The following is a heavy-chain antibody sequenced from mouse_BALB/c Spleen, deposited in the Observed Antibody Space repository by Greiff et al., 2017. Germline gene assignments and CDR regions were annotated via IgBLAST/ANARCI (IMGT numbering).Heavy chain of an antibody. V-gene: IGHV5-12-2*01. CDR3: ARHHNWDCMDY. J-gene: IGHJ4*01. CDR1: GFTFSSYT. CDR2: ISNGGGST. D-gene: IGHD4-1*02. Sequence: EVMLVESGGGLVQPGGSLKLSCAASGFTFSSYTMSWVRQTPEKRLEWVAYISNGGGSTYYPDTVKGRFTISRDNAKNTLYLQMSSLKSEDTAMYYCARHHNWDCMDYWGQGTSVTVSS.